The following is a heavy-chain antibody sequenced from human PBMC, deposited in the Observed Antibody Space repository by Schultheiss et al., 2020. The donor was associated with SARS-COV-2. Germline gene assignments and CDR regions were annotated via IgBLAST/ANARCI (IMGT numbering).Heavy chain of an antibody. Sequence: GGSLRLSCKGSGYSFTSYWISWVRQMPGKGLEWMGIIYPGDSDTRYSPSFQGQVTISADKSISTAYLQWSSLKASDTAMYYCARQATVTIPYYYYYYYMDVWGKGTTVTVSS. CDR3: ARQATVTIPYYYYYYYMDV. V-gene: IGHV5-51*01. CDR1: GYSFTSYW. CDR2: IYPGDSDT. J-gene: IGHJ6*03. D-gene: IGHD4-17*01.